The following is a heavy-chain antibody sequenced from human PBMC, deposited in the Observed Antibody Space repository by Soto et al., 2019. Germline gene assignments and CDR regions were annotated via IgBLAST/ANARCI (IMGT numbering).Heavy chain of an antibody. D-gene: IGHD3-10*01. CDR2: TYYRSKWYN. Sequence: SQTLSLTCVISGDSVSSNNAAWNWIGQSPSRGLEWLGRTYYRSKWYNDYAVSVKSRIDINPDTSKNQFSLQLNSESPEDTAMYYCARESYGSGSYDGMDVWGQGTTVTVSS. CDR1: GDSVSSNNAA. J-gene: IGHJ6*02. V-gene: IGHV6-1*01. CDR3: ARESYGSGSYDGMDV.